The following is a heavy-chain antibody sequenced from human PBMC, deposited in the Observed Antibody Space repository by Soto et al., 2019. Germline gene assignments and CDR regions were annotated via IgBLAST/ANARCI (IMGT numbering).Heavy chain of an antibody. CDR3: ARGDDSGRAE. V-gene: IGHV3-33*01. CDR2: IWYDGSNK. CDR1: GITFSNYG. J-gene: IGHJ4*02. Sequence: QVQLVESGGGVVQPGRCLRISCAASGITFSNYGMHWVRQAPGKGLEWVAVIWYDGSNKYYVDSVKGRFTISRDNSKNTLYLQMNSLRVEDTAVYYCARGDDSGRAEWGQATLVTVSS. D-gene: IGHD3-10*01.